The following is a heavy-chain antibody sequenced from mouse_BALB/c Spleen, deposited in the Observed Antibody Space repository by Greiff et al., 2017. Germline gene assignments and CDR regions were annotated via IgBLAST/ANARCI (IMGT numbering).Heavy chain of an antibody. CDR1: GYTFTSYW. V-gene: IGHV1-87*01. D-gene: IGHD3-1*01. CDR3: ARSQLGPHAMDY. J-gene: IGHJ4*01. CDR2: IYPGDGDT. Sequence: VQLQESGAELARPGASVKLSCKASGYTFTSYWMQWVKQRPGQGLEWIGAIYPGDGDTRYTQKFKGKATLTADKSSSTAYMQLSSLASEDSAVYYCARSQLGPHAMDYWGQGTSVTVSS.